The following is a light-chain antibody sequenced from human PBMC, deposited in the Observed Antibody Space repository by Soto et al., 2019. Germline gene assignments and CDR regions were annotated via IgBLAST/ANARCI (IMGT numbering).Light chain of an antibody. CDR2: DAS. CDR3: QQRTNWPLT. J-gene: IGKJ4*01. V-gene: IGKV3-11*01. CDR1: QSLSSY. Sequence: EVVLTQSPATLSLSPGERATLSCRASQSLSSYLAWYQQKPGQAPRLLIYDASNKATGIPARFSGSGSGTDFNLTISSLEPEDFAIYYCQQRTNWPLTFGGGTKVEIK.